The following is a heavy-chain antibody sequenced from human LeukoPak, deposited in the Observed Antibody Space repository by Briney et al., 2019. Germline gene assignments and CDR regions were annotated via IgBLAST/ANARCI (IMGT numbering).Heavy chain of an antibody. CDR2: ISSSSSYI. Sequence: GALRPSCAASGFTFSSYSMNWVRQAPGKGLEWVSSISSSSSYIYYADSVKGRFTISRDNAKNSLYLQMNSLRAEDTAVYYCARDKGIAAAGRLDYWGQGTLVTVSS. J-gene: IGHJ4*02. CDR3: ARDKGIAAAGRLDY. CDR1: GFTFSSYS. V-gene: IGHV3-21*01. D-gene: IGHD6-13*01.